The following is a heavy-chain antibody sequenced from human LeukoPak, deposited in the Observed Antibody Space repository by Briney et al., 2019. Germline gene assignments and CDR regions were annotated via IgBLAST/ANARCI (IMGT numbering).Heavy chain of an antibody. CDR1: GYTFTGYY. V-gene: IGHV1-2*02. J-gene: IGHJ4*02. Sequence: ASVKVSCKASGYTFTGYYMHWVRQAPGQGLEWMGWINPNSGGTNYAQKFQGRVTMTRDTSISTAYMELSSLRSEDTAVYYCARGGSGHIVVVTAIRSLTSFDYWGQGTLVTVSS. D-gene: IGHD2-21*02. CDR2: INPNSGGT. CDR3: ARGGSGHIVVVTAIRSLTSFDY.